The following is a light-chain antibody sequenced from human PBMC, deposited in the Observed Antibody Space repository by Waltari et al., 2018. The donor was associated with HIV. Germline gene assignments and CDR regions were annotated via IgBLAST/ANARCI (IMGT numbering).Light chain of an antibody. Sequence: EIVMTQSPATLSVSPGARATLSCRASQSVSDNLVWYQQKPGQPPRLLIYGASTRATDIPARFSGSGSGTEFTLTISSLHSEDFAVYHCQQYNNWPRTFGQGTKLETK. V-gene: IGKV3-15*01. CDR3: QQYNNWPRT. J-gene: IGKJ2*01. CDR1: QSVSDN. CDR2: GAS.